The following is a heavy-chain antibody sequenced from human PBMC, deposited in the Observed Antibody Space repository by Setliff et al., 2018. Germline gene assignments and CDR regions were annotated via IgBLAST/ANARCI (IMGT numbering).Heavy chain of an antibody. Sequence: GESLKISCKASGYIFTNYWIGWVRQMPGKGLEWMGVTYPGDSDTRYSPSFQGQVTISADKSINTAYLQWSSLKASDTAIYYCTRHEDRNKCTSSSCYRENDAFDVWGQGAMVTVSS. J-gene: IGHJ3*01. D-gene: IGHD2-2*01. V-gene: IGHV5-51*01. CDR1: GYIFTNYW. CDR3: TRHEDRNKCTSSSCYRENDAFDV. CDR2: TYPGDSDT.